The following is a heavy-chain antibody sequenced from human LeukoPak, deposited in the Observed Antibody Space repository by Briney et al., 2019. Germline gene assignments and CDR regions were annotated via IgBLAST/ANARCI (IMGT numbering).Heavy chain of an antibody. Sequence: TSETLSLTCSVSGGSINSYWSWIRQPAGKGLEWIGRISGSGTITYNPALQSRLSISIDTSKNQFSLKLMSVTAADTAVYYCARDSGTTGEVKFDPWGQGTLVTVSS. CDR2: ISGSGTI. V-gene: IGHV4-4*07. CDR1: GGSINSY. D-gene: IGHD3-10*01. J-gene: IGHJ5*02. CDR3: ARDSGTTGEVKFDP.